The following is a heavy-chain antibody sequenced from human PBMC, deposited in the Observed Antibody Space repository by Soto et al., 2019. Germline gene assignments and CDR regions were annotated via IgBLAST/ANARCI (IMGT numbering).Heavy chain of an antibody. Sequence: ASVKVSCKTSGYTFNKYPIHWVRQAPVQGLEWMGWLNPDNGDKGSSQNFKDRVTISRDTSASTAYMELSSLRSEDTAVYYCARKDYYESGIYYFDYGGQGTLVTVSS. D-gene: IGHD3-22*01. V-gene: IGHV1-3*01. CDR1: GYTFNKYP. CDR3: ARKDYYESGIYYFDY. J-gene: IGHJ4*02. CDR2: LNPDNGDK.